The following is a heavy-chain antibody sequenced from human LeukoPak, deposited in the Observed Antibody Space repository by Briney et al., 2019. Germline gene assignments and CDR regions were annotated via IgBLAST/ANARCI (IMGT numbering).Heavy chain of an antibody. V-gene: IGHV4-39*01. CDR2: IYYSGST. CDR3: ARHGIVVVMYFDY. Sequence: SETLSLTCTVSGGSISSSSYYWGWIRQPPGKGLEWIGCIYYSGSTYYNPSLKSRVTISVDTSKNQFSLKLSSVTAADTAVYYCARHGIVVVMYFDYWGQGTLVTVSS. J-gene: IGHJ4*02. CDR1: GGSISSSSYY. D-gene: IGHD3-22*01.